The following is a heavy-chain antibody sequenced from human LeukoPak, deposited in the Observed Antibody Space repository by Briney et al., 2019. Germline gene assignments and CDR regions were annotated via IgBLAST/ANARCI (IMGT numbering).Heavy chain of an antibody. D-gene: IGHD1-26*01. CDR3: ANRCDSGRYSAIDY. CDR1: GFTFSSNA. V-gene: IGHV3-23*01. Sequence: GGSLRLSCAASGFTFSSNAMSWVRHAPATGLEWGSAISVSGGSTYYADYVKGRFTISRDKSKNKLTMQMHSQTAEDTAAYYCANRCDSGRYSAIDYWGQGTLVTVSS. J-gene: IGHJ4*02. CDR2: ISVSGGST.